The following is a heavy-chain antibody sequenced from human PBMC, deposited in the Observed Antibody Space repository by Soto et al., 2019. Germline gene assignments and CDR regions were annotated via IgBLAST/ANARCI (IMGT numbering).Heavy chain of an antibody. CDR3: AHKGSHGGRNYFDF. V-gene: IGHV2-5*01. Sequence: QITLKESGPTLVKPTQTLTLTCTFSGFSLTTGGVGVGWIRQPPGKALEWLALLYSNNDGRYSPSLKNRLTITEDTSKKQVVLTMTDMDPVDTATYYCAHKGSHGGRNYFDFWGQGTLVTVSS. D-gene: IGHD2-15*01. J-gene: IGHJ4*02. CDR2: LYSNNDG. CDR1: GFSLTTGGVG.